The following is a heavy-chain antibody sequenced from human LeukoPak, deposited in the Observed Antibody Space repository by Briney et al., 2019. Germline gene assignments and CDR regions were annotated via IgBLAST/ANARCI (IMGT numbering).Heavy chain of an antibody. CDR3: ARVSGATDAFEI. D-gene: IGHD1-26*01. V-gene: IGHV1-2*02. CDR1: GYNFTGYY. J-gene: IGHJ3*02. Sequence: ASVKVSWKASGYNFTGYYMHWVRQAPGQGLELMGWVNPNSGCPNYAQKVQGRVTITRDTSISTAYMELSRVRSDDPALYYCARVSGATDAFEIWGEGTMVTVSS. CDR2: VNPNSGCP.